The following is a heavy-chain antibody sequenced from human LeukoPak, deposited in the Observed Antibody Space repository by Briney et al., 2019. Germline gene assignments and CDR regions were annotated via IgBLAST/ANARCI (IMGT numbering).Heavy chain of an antibody. V-gene: IGHV3-74*01. CDR3: ARGSGNYYFDY. CDR2: LNSEGRAT. Sequence: GGSLRLSCAASGFTFSSYWMHWVRQAPGKGLVWVYGLNSEGRATRYAVSVKGQFNIFRDNAKNMVFLQMHSLRAEDTAVYYCARGSGNYYFDYWGQGTLVTVSS. J-gene: IGHJ4*02. D-gene: IGHD1-26*01. CDR1: GFTFSSYW.